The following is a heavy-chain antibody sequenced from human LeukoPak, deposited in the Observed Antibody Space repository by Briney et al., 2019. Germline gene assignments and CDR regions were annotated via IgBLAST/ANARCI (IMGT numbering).Heavy chain of an antibody. Sequence: ASVKVSCKASGYSFTGYYMHWVRQAPGQGLEWMGWINPNRGDTKYAQKFQGRVTMTTDTSMSTAYMELSRLTSDDTAVYYCARAGGRSWFDPWGQGTLVTVSS. CDR3: ARAGGRSWFDP. CDR2: INPNRGDT. J-gene: IGHJ5*02. V-gene: IGHV1-2*02. CDR1: GYSFTGYY.